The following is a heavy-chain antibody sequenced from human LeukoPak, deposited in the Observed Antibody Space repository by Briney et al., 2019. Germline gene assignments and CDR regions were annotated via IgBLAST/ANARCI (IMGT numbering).Heavy chain of an antibody. CDR2: INHSGST. J-gene: IGHJ5*02. V-gene: IGHV4-34*01. D-gene: IGHD3-10*01. CDR3: ARRGKAWFDP. Sequence: PSETLSLTCAVYGGSFSGYYWSWIRQPPGKGLEWIGEINHSGSTNYNPSLKSRVTISVDTSKNQFSLKLSSVTAADTAVYYCARRGKAWFDPGGQETLVTVSS. CDR1: GGSFSGYY.